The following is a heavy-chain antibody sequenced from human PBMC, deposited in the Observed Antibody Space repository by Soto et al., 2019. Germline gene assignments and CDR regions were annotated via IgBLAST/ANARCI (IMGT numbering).Heavy chain of an antibody. CDR3: ARESGENWTYEAH. V-gene: IGHV4-4*07. D-gene: IGHD1-7*01. J-gene: IGHJ1*01. Sequence: QVQQQEAGPGLVKPSDTLSLICSVSGTYISEFSWSWIRQPAGTGLEWIWRIHNNGVVNSSPSFRGRATMSIDTSSNPFSLNLQSATAADTAVYYCARESGENWTYEAHWGQGTLVTVSS. CDR1: GTYISEFS. CDR2: IHNNGVV.